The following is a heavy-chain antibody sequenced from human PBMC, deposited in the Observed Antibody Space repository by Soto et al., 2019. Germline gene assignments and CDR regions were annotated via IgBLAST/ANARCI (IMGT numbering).Heavy chain of an antibody. CDR3: ARWYSYGYYFDY. Sequence: LRLSCAASGFTFSSYAMSWIRQPPGKGLEWIGYIYHSGSTYYNPSLKSRVTISVDRSKNQFSLKLSSVTAADTAVYYCARWYSYGYYFDYWGQGTLVTVSS. V-gene: IGHV4-30-2*01. CDR2: IYHSGST. J-gene: IGHJ4*02. D-gene: IGHD5-18*01. CDR1: GFTFSSYA.